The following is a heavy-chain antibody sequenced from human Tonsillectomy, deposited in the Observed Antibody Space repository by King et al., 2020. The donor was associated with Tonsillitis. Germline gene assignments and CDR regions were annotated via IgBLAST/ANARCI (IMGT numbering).Heavy chain of an antibody. CDR3: ARVVPAANFDF. D-gene: IGHD2-2*01. V-gene: IGHV3-53*01. J-gene: IGHJ4*02. Sequence: VQLVESGGGLIQPGRSLRLSCAASGFTVSSNYMSWVRQAPGKGLEWVSVIYSGGSTNYADSVKGRFTISSDNSKNTLYLQMNFLRAEDTAVYYCARVVPAANFDFWGQGTLVTVSS. CDR2: IYSGGST. CDR1: GFTVSSNY.